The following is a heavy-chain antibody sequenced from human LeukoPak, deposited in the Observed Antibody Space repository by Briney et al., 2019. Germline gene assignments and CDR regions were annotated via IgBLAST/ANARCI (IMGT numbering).Heavy chain of an antibody. CDR2: ICSIIYI. J-gene: IGHJ3*02. V-gene: IGHV3-21*01. Sequence: GGSLRLSCAASGFPFSISSMNWVRQAPGKGLECVSSICSIIYIYYAHSLKRRFTFSRDNAKNSLFLQMNSLRAEDTAVYYCARSPRTGAFDIWGQGTMVTVSS. CDR1: GFPFSISS. CDR3: ARSPRTGAFDI.